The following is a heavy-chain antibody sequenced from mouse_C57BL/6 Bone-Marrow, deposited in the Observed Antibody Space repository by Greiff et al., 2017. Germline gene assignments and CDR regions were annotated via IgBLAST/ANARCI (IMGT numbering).Heavy chain of an antibody. Sequence: VQLQQSGAELVRPGASVTLSCKASGYTFTDYEMHWVKQTPVHGLEWIGAIDPETGGTAYNQKFKGKAILTADKSSSTAYMELRSLTSEDSAVYYCTRCGYKYYFDYWGQGTTLTVSS. J-gene: IGHJ2*01. D-gene: IGHD2-2*01. CDR1: GYTFTDYE. CDR2: IDPETGGT. V-gene: IGHV1-15*01. CDR3: TRCGYKYYFDY.